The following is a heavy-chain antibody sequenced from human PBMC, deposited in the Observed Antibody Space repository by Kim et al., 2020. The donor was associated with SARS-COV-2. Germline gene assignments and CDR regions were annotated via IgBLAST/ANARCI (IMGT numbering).Heavy chain of an antibody. D-gene: IGHD3-22*01. CDR1: GFTFSSYW. CDR2: IKQDGTEK. CDR3: ARDPPYDSSGCVDY. Sequence: GGSLRLSCAASGFTFSSYWMTWVRQAPGKGLEWVANIKQDGTEKHYVDFVKGRFTISRDNAKNSLYLQMNSLRAEDTAVYYCARDPPYDSSGCVDYWGQG. J-gene: IGHJ4*02. V-gene: IGHV3-7*01.